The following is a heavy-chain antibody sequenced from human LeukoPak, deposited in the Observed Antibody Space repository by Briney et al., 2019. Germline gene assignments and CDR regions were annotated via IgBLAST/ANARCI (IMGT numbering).Heavy chain of an antibody. Sequence: ASVKVSCKTSGDSFTSYGISWVRQAPGQGLEWMGWISAYNGNTNYAQKLQGRVTMTTDTYTSTAYMELRSLRSDDTAVYYCARDRGGSGYYYYYQHMDVWGKGTTVTVSS. D-gene: IGHD3-22*01. J-gene: IGHJ6*03. CDR3: ARDRGGSGYYYYYQHMDV. CDR1: GDSFTSYG. CDR2: ISAYNGNT. V-gene: IGHV1-18*01.